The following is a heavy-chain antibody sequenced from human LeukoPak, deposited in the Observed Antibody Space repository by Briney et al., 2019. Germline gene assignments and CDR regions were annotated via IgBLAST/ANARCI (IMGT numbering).Heavy chain of an antibody. D-gene: IGHD3-3*01. CDR1: GFTFSSYA. CDR2: ISGSGETT. V-gene: IGHV3-23*01. J-gene: IGHJ4*02. CDR3: AKDRGIFAVGFFDF. Sequence: PGGSLRLSCAASGFTFSSYAMSWVRQAPGKGLEWVSGISGSGETTYYAESVKGRSTISRDNSKNTLYLQVNSVTAEDTAMYYCAKDRGIFAVGFFDFWGQGTLVTVSS.